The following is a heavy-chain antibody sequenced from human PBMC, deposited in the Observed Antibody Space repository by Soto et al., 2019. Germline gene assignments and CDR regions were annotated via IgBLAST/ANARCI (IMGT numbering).Heavy chain of an antibody. CDR3: ARRAKYYYDSSGYYPSDV. D-gene: IGHD3-22*01. CDR2: IDPSDSYT. V-gene: IGHV5-10-1*01. J-gene: IGHJ6*02. CDR1: GYSFTSYW. Sequence: GEFLKISCKGSGYSFTSYWISWVRQMPGKGLEWMGRIDPSDSYTNYSPSFQGHVTVSADKSISTAYLQWSSLKASDTAMYYCARRAKYYYDSSGYYPSDVWGQGTTVTVSS.